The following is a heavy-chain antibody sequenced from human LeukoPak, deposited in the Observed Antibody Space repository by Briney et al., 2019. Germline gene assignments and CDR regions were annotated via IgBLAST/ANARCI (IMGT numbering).Heavy chain of an antibody. J-gene: IGHJ4*02. CDR2: IYTTRDT. CDR3: ARATPVGGVRFDY. CDR1: GVSISSYY. Sequence: PSETLSLTCTVSGVSISSYYWSWIRQPPGKGLEWIGSIYTTRDTRYNPSLKSRVTISVDTSKNQFSLKLSSVTAADTAVYYCARATPVGGVRFDYWGQGTLVTVSS. V-gene: IGHV4-4*09. D-gene: IGHD3-16*01.